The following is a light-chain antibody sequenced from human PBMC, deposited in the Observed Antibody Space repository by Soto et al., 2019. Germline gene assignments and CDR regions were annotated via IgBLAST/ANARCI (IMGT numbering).Light chain of an antibody. CDR3: QQYENLTT. J-gene: IGKJ5*01. Sequence: DIQMAQSPASLSASVADRVTITCQASQNINNYLNWYQQKPGRAPMLLIYDASNLEAGVPSRFRGSGSGRDFTFTISLLQPEDIATYYCQQYENLTTFGQGTRLEI. CDR1: QNINNY. V-gene: IGKV1-33*01. CDR2: DAS.